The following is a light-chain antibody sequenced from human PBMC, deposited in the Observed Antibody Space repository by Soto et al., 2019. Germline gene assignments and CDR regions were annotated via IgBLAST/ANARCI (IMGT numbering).Light chain of an antibody. CDR3: QQRNIWPPVT. CDR2: GAF. J-gene: IGKJ5*01. V-gene: IGKV3-11*01. CDR1: PSFTNY. Sequence: EIVLTQSPATLSLSPGERATLSCRASPSFTNYLAWYQQKPGQAPRLLIYGAFNRATGIPARFSGSGSGTDFSLPISSLEPEDFAVYYCQQRNIWPPVTFGQGTRLEIK.